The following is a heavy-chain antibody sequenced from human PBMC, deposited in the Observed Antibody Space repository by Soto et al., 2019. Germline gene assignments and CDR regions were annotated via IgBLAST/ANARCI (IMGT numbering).Heavy chain of an antibody. D-gene: IGHD2-21*02. V-gene: IGHV5-51*01. CDR1: GYSFTSYH. Sequence: EVQLVQSGAEVKKPGESLKISCKGSGYSFTSYHIVWVRQMPGKGLEWMGIIYPVDSETRYSPSLQGQVTMSADKPTSTAYLQWSSQKAVDTAMYYCARRSYCDGDCTRRPYDYYGMDVWGQGTTVTVSS. J-gene: IGHJ6*02. CDR2: IYPVDSET. CDR3: ARRSYCDGDCTRRPYDYYGMDV.